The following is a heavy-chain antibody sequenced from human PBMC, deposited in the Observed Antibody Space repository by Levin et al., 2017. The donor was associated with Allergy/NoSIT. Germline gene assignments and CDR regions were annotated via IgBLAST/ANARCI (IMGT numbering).Heavy chain of an antibody. V-gene: IGHV3-53*01. D-gene: IGHD3-10*01. J-gene: IGHJ6*02. CDR2: IYKESEGRT. Sequence: GGSLRLSCAISGFTVTTNYITWVRQAPGKGLEWVSVIYKESEGRTFYADSVKGRCTISRDNSKNTVYLELNNLRVDDTAVYYCARSGTPDYYYNGMDVWGRGTTVTVSS. CDR3: ARSGTPDYYYNGMDV. CDR1: GFTVTTNY.